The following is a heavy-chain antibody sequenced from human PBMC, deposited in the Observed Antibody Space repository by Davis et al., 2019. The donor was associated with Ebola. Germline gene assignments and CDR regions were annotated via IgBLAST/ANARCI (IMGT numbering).Heavy chain of an antibody. J-gene: IGHJ5*02. V-gene: IGHV3-30*03. CDR2: ISYDGSNK. CDR1: GFTFSSYG. Sequence: GGSLRLSCAASGFTFSSYGMHWVRQAPGKGLEWVAVISYDGSNKYYADSVKGRFTISRDNSKNTLYLQMNSLRAEDTAVYYCARDIGYDSSGYHNWFDPWGQGTLVTVSS. CDR3: ARDIGYDSSGYHNWFDP. D-gene: IGHD3-22*01.